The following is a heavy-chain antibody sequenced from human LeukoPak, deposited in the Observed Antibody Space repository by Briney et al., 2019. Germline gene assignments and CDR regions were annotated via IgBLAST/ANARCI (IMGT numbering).Heavy chain of an antibody. CDR2: INHSGST. CDR3: ARDTTAYNWFDP. V-gene: IGHV4-34*01. J-gene: IGHJ5*02. D-gene: IGHD4-17*01. CDR1: GGSFSGYY. Sequence: SGTLSLTCAVYGGSFSGYYWSWIRQPPGKGLGWIGEINHSGSTNYNPSLKSRVTISVDTSKNQFSLKLSSVTAADTAVYYCARDTTAYNWFDPWGQGTLVTVSS.